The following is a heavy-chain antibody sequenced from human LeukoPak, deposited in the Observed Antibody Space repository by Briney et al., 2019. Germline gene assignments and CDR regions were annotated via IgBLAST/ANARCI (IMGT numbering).Heavy chain of an antibody. Sequence: GGSLRLSCAASGFTLSHYSVNWVRQAPGKGLEWVSYISSSSSPIYYADSVKGRFTISRDNAKNSLYLQMNSLRAEDTAVYYCARDRGDYDYDLPAFDIWGQGTMVTVSS. CDR2: ISSSSSPI. CDR1: GFTLSHYS. D-gene: IGHD5-12*01. J-gene: IGHJ3*02. CDR3: ARDRGDYDYDLPAFDI. V-gene: IGHV3-48*04.